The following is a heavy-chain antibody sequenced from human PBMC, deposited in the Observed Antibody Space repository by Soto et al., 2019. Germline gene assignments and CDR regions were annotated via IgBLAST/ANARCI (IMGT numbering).Heavy chain of an antibody. CDR2: IWYDGSNK. CDR3: ARPGDFWSDYYEGLDYFDY. V-gene: IGHV3-33*01. D-gene: IGHD3-3*01. J-gene: IGHJ4*02. Sequence: QVQLVESGGGVVQPGRSLRLSCAASGFTFSSYGMHWVRQAPGKGLEWVAVIWYDGSNKYYADSVKGRFTISRDNSKNTLYLQVNSLRAEDTAVYYCARPGDFWSDYYEGLDYFDYWGQGTLVTVSS. CDR1: GFTFSSYG.